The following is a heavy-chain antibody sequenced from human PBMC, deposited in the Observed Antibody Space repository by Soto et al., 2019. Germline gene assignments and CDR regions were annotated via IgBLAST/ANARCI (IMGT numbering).Heavy chain of an antibody. V-gene: IGHV1-8*01. CDR2: MNPNSGNT. CDR1: GYTFTSYD. Sequence: ASVKVSCKASGYTFTSYDINWVRQATGQGLEWMGWMNPNSGNTGYAQKFQGRVTMTRNTSISTAYMELSSLRSEDTAVYYCASLRFLEWLSDLGTLDVWGQGTTVNVSS. J-gene: IGHJ6*02. CDR3: ASLRFLEWLSDLGTLDV. D-gene: IGHD3-3*01.